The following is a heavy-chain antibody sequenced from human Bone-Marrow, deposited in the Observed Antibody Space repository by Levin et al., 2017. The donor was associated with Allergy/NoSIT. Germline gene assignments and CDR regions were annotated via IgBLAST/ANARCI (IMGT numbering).Heavy chain of an antibody. J-gene: IGHJ6*02. Sequence: GGSLRLSCVVSGFTFSDYYMDWVRQAPGKGLEWVGRSRDKAKRYSTEYAASVQGRFTVSRDDSKNSLYLQMNSLKTEDTAVYFCARGCGLATYNTPCYYGLDVWGQGTTVTVSS. CDR1: GFTFSDYY. D-gene: IGHD3-10*01. V-gene: IGHV3-72*01. CDR3: ARGCGLATYNTPCYYGLDV. CDR2: SRDKAKRYST.